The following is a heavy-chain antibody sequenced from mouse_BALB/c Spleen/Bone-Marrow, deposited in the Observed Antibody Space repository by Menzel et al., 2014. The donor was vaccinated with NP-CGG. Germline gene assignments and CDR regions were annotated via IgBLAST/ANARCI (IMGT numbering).Heavy chain of an antibody. CDR2: IDPEKGNT. CDR3: ARGAWARGYFDY. CDR1: GFNIKDYY. Sequence: EVQLQQSGAELVRPGALVKLSCKASGFNIKDYYLHWVKQGPEQGLEWIGRIDPEKGNTKYDPKFQGKASIIADTSSSTAYLQLSSLTSEDTAVYYCARGAWARGYFDYWGQGTTLTVSS. D-gene: IGHD4-1*01. J-gene: IGHJ2*01. V-gene: IGHV14-1*02.